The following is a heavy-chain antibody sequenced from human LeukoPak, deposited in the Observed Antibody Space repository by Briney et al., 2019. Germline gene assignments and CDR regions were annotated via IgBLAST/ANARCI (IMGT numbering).Heavy chain of an antibody. V-gene: IGHV3-43*02. Sequence: PGGSLRLSCEASGFTFDAYAMHWVRQAPGKGLEWVSLINKDGSATYYADSVKGRFTIPRDNSKNSLYLQMNSLRSEDTALYYCATWAFYHSLDVWGQGTTVTVSS. D-gene: IGHD1-26*01. CDR3: ATWAFYHSLDV. CDR2: INKDGSAT. J-gene: IGHJ6*02. CDR1: GFTFDAYA.